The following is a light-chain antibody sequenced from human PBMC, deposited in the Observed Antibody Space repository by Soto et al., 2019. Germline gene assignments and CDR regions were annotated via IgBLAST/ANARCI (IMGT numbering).Light chain of an antibody. CDR1: QSIGKH. Sequence: DIHMTQSPSSLSSSVGYTVTITFRASQSIGKHLNWYQQKPGKAPKFLIYAASNLQSGIPSRFSGSGSGTDFTLTVNSLQPEDFATYYCQQGYSSAITFGQGTKVDIK. V-gene: IGKV1-39*01. CDR3: QQGYSSAIT. J-gene: IGKJ1*01. CDR2: AAS.